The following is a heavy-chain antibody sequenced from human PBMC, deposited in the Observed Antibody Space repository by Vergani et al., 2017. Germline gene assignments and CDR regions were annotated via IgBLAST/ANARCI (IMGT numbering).Heavy chain of an antibody. J-gene: IGHJ4*02. Sequence: VQLVESGGGLVQPGGSLRLSCAASGFTFSSYWMHWVRQAPGKGLEWVAVISYDGSNKYYADSVKGRFTISRDNSKNTLYLQMNSLRAEDTAVYYCARGGGYYDILTGYQTPDYFDYWGQGTLVTVSS. CDR3: ARGGGYYDILTGYQTPDYFDY. CDR2: ISYDGSNK. CDR1: GFTFSSYW. V-gene: IGHV3-30-3*01. D-gene: IGHD3-9*01.